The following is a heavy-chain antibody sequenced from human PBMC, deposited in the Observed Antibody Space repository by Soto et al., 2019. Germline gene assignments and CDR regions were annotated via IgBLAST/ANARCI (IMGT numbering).Heavy chain of an antibody. CDR1: GGTFSSYT. J-gene: IGHJ4*02. V-gene: IGHV1-69*02. CDR2: IIPMLGIA. D-gene: IGHD5-18*01. Sequence: QVQLVQSGAEVKKPGSSVKVSCKASGGTFSSYTFSWVRQAPGQGLEWMGRIIPMLGIANYAQKFQGRVTITADKYTSTADMELSSLRSEDTAVYYCANRGYSYGFVIYWGQGTLVTVSS. CDR3: ANRGYSYGFVIY.